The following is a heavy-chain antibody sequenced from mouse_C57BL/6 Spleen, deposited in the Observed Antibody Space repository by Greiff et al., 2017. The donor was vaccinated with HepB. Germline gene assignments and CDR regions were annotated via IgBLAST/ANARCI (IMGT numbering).Heavy chain of an antibody. CDR3: TRDGGSGQSPYYYAMDY. D-gene: IGHD3-2*02. CDR2: ISSGGDYI. CDR1: GFTFSSYA. V-gene: IGHV5-9-1*02. Sequence: VESGEGLVKPGGSLKLSCAASGFTFSSYAMSWVRQTPEKRLEWVAYISSGGDYIYYADTVKGRFTISRDNARNTLYLQMSSLKSEDTAMYYCTRDGGSGQSPYYYAMDYWGQGTSVTVSS. J-gene: IGHJ4*01.